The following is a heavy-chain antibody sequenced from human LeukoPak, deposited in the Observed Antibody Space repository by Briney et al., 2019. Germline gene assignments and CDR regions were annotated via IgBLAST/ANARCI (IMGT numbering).Heavy chain of an antibody. D-gene: IGHD6-6*01. V-gene: IGHV4-39*07. CDR1: GGSISSSTYY. J-gene: IGHJ4*02. CDR3: ARDQLGSSVY. CDR2: VHYSGGS. Sequence: SETLSLTCTVSGGSISSSTYYWGWIRQSPGKGLEWIGSVHYSGGSYYSPSLKSRVTISLNTSKNQFSLKLSSVTAADTAVYYCARDQLGSSVYWGQGTLVTVSS.